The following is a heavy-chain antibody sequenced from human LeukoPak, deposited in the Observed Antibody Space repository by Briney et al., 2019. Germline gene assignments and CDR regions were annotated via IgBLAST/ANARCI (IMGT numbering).Heavy chain of an antibody. Sequence: GGSLRLSCAASGFTFSSYSMNWVRQAPGKGLEWVSYISSSSSTIYYADSVKGRFTISRDNAKNSLYLQMNSLRAEDTAVYYCARDSDFNVTPYGMDVWGQGTTVTVSS. J-gene: IGHJ6*02. D-gene: IGHD2-21*02. CDR2: ISSSSSTI. V-gene: IGHV3-48*04. CDR1: GFTFSSYS. CDR3: ARDSDFNVTPYGMDV.